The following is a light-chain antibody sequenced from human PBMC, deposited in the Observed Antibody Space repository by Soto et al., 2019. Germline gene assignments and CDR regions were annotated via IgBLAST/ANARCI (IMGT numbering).Light chain of an antibody. J-gene: IGKJ5*01. Sequence: IVMAQVSGPLSLAPRGGATLSCRGSQSVSSSYIAWYQQRPGQTPSLLIYGASTRATGIPDRFSGSGSGTHFTLTISRLEPGDFAVYYCQHFGGTTFTFGQGTRLEIK. V-gene: IGKV3-20*01. CDR2: GAS. CDR3: QHFGGTTFT. CDR1: QSVSSSY.